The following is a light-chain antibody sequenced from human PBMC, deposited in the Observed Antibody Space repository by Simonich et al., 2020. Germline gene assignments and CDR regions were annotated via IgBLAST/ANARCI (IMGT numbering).Light chain of an antibody. Sequence: QSVLTQPPSASGTPGQRVTISCSGSSSTIGSNYVYWYQQLPGTAPNLPIYRNNQRPSGVPDRFSGSKSGTSASLAISGLRSEDEADYYCAAWDDSLSGWVFGGGTKLTVL. V-gene: IGLV1-47*01. CDR1: SSTIGSNY. J-gene: IGLJ3*02. CDR3: AAWDDSLSGWV. CDR2: RNN.